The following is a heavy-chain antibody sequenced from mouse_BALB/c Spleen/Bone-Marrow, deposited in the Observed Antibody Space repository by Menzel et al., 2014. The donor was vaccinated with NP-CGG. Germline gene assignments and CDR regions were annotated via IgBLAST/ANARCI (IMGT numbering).Heavy chain of an antibody. Sequence: VHLVESGAELVRPGASVKLSCKASGYTFTSYWINWVKQRPGQGLEWIGNIYPSDSYTNYNQKFKDKATLTVDKSSSTAYMQLSSPTSEDSAVYYCTRSYGSSYEYYFDYWGQGTLSQSPQ. CDR3: TRSYGSSYEYYFDY. CDR1: GYTFTSYW. V-gene: IGHV1-69*02. J-gene: IGHJ2*01. CDR2: IYPSDSYT. D-gene: IGHD1-1*01.